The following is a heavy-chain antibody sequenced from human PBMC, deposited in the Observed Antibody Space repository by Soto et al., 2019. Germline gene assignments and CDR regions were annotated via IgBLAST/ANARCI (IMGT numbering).Heavy chain of an antibody. CDR2: ISPGDSDT. J-gene: IGHJ6*02. Sequence: EXLKISFKCSGYXFKNYLIVWVRQMTGKGLEWMGIISPGDSDTKYNPSFQGKVTISAEKSITTTYLRWTSIKSSDTAIYYCAASIFYYGMDVWGQGTTGTVS. CDR3: AASIFYYGMDV. V-gene: IGHV5-51*01. CDR1: GYXFKNYL.